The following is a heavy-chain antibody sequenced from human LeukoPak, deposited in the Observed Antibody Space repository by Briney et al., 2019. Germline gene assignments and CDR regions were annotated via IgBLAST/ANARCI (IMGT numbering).Heavy chain of an antibody. CDR2: INHSGST. V-gene: IGHV4-34*01. CDR1: GGSFSGYY. Sequence: PSETLSLTCAVYGGSFSGYYWSWIRQPPGKGLEWIGEINHSGSTNYNPSLKSRVTISVDTSRNQFSLKLSSVTAADTAVYYCARVQGILAKIPTLWFDPWGQGTLVTVSS. D-gene: IGHD5-12*01. CDR3: ARVQGILAKIPTLWFDP. J-gene: IGHJ5*02.